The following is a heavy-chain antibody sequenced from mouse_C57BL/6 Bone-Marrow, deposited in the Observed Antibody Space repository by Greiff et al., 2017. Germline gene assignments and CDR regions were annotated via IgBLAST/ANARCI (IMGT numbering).Heavy chain of an antibody. CDR3: ARQSWYGSSYYAMDY. V-gene: IGHV5-12*01. Sequence: EVQLVESGGGLVQPGGSLKLSCAASGFTFSDYYMYWVRQTPEKRLEWVAYISNGGGSTYYPDTVKGRFTISRDNAKNTLYLQMSRLKSEDTAMYYCARQSWYGSSYYAMDYWGQGTSVTVSS. CDR1: GFTFSDYY. J-gene: IGHJ4*01. CDR2: ISNGGGST. D-gene: IGHD1-1*01.